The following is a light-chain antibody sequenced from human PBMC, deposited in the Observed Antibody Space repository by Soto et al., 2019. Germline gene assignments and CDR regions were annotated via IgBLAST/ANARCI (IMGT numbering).Light chain of an antibody. J-gene: IGLJ3*02. CDR1: SSDVGGYNY. CDR3: SSYAGSNNLV. CDR2: EVS. Sequence: QSALTQPPSASGSPGQSVTISCTGTSSDVGGYNYVSWYQQHPGKAPKLMIYEVSERPSGVPDRFSGSKSGNTASLTVSGLQAEDEADYYCSSYAGSNNLVFGGGNKLTVL. V-gene: IGLV2-8*01.